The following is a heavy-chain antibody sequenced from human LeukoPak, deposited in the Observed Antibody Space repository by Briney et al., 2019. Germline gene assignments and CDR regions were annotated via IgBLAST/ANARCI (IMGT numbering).Heavy chain of an antibody. CDR2: ISGSSDTI. CDR1: GFTFSNYY. D-gene: IGHD3-16*01. CDR3: ARDQGGGTFDI. Sequence: HPGGSLRLSCAASGFTFSNYYMNWVRQAPGKGLEWVSYISGSSDTIYYADSVKGRFTISRDNAKNSLYLQVHSLRAEDTAVYYCARDQGGGTFDIWGQGTMVTVSS. J-gene: IGHJ3*02. V-gene: IGHV3-48*01.